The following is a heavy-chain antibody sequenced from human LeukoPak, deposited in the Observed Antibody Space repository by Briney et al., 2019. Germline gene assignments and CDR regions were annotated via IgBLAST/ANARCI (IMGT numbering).Heavy chain of an antibody. D-gene: IGHD6-13*01. J-gene: IGHJ4*02. CDR3: ATYSSTWGYLDF. CDR2: IKHDGSQK. V-gene: IGHV3-7*01. CDR1: GFTFSSYW. Sequence: GRSLRLSCAASGFTFSSYWMTWVRQAPGKGLEWVANIKHDGSQKYYVDSVKGRFTISGDNGKNSVYLHMNTLRVEDTAVYYCATYSSTWGYLDFWGQGTLVTVSS.